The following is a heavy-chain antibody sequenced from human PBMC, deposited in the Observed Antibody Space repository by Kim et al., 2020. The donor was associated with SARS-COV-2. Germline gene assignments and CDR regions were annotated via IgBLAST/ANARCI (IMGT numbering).Heavy chain of an antibody. J-gene: IGHJ5*02. Sequence: ASVKVSCKASGYTFTSYAMHWVRQAPGQRLEWMGWINAGNGNTKYSQKFQGRVTITRDTSASTAYMELSSLRSEDTAVYYCARGIGRVQGVRRDWFDPWGQGTLVTVSS. CDR3: ARGIGRVQGVRRDWFDP. CDR1: GYTFTSYA. D-gene: IGHD3-10*01. V-gene: IGHV1-3*01. CDR2: INAGNGNT.